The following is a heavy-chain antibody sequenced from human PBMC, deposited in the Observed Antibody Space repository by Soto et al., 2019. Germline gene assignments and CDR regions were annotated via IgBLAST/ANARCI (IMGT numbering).Heavy chain of an antibody. CDR2: ISGSGGST. J-gene: IGHJ6*02. CDR1: GFTFSSYA. Sequence: GGSLRLSCAASGFTFSSYAMSWVRQAPGKGLEWVSAISGSGGSTYYADSVKGRFTISRDNSKNRRYLQMNSLRAEDTAVYYCANRIAARLYYYYGMDVWGQGTTVTVSS. CDR3: ANRIAARLYYYYGMDV. V-gene: IGHV3-23*01. D-gene: IGHD6-6*01.